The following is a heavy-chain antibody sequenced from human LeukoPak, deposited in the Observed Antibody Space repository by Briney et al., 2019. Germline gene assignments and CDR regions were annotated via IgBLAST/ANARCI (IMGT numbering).Heavy chain of an antibody. J-gene: IGHJ4*02. CDR2: INSDGSST. CDR1: GFTFSSYW. CDR3: ARVYYTAMYGSCDY. Sequence: PGGCLRLSCAASGFTFSSYWMHWVRQAPGKGLVWLSRINSDGSSTSYEDSVKGRFTTSRDNAKNTLYLQMNSLRAEDTAVYYCARVYYTAMYGSCDYWGQGTLVTVSS. D-gene: IGHD5-18*01. V-gene: IGHV3-74*01.